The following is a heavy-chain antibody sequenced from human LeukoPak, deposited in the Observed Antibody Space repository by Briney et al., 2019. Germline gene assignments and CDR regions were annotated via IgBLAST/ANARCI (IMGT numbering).Heavy chain of an antibody. CDR3: ARDRMTTVDY. Sequence: GGSLRLSCAASGFTFSSFSMIWVRQAPGKGLEWVSSTSSSSAYTFYAESGKGRFTISRDNAKNSLFLQMNSLRAEDTAMYYCARDRMTTVDYWGQGTLVTVSS. V-gene: IGHV3-21*04. CDR2: TSSSSAYT. D-gene: IGHD4-17*01. J-gene: IGHJ4*02. CDR1: GFTFSSFS.